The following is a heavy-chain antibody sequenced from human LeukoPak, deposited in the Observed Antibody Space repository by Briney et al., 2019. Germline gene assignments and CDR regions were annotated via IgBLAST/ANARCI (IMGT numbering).Heavy chain of an antibody. CDR1: GGSISSSSYY. Sequence: PSETLSLTCTVSGGSISSSSYYWGWIRQPPGKGLEWIGSIYYSGSTYYNPSLKCRVTISVDTSKNQFSLKLSSVTAADTAVYYCARSGSSSWYGGSWFDPWGQGTLVTVSS. J-gene: IGHJ5*02. CDR3: ARSGSSSWYGGSWFDP. D-gene: IGHD6-13*01. CDR2: IYYSGST. V-gene: IGHV4-39*01.